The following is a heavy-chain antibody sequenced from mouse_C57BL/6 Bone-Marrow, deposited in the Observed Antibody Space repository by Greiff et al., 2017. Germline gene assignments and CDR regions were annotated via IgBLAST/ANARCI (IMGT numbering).Heavy chain of an antibody. J-gene: IGHJ2*01. CDR1: GFSFNTYA. CDR2: IRSKSNNYAT. Sequence: GGGLVQPKGSLKLSCAASGFSFNTYAMNWVRQAPGKGLEWVARIRSKSNNYATYYADSVKDRFTISRDDSESMLYLQMNNLKTEDTAMYYCVRADQGYFDYWGQGTTLTVSS. V-gene: IGHV10-1*01. CDR3: VRADQGYFDY.